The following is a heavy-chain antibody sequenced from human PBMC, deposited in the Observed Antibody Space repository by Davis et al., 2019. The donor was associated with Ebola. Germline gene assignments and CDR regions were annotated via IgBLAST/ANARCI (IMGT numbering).Heavy chain of an antibody. V-gene: IGHV4-34*01. CDR2: TGHSGYT. D-gene: IGHD4-17*01. CDR3: ARTTKTNIEASGLGFNSFDS. J-gene: IGHJ5*01. Sequence: SETLSPTCTVSGGSISSYYWSWIRQPPGKGLEWIGETGHSGYTNYSPSLMSRVTMSVDSSKNQFSLKLHSVTAADTAVYYCARTTKTNIEASGLGFNSFDSWGQGALVSVSS. CDR1: GGSISSYY.